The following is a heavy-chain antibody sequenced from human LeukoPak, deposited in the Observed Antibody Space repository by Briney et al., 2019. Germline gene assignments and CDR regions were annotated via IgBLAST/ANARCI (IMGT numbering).Heavy chain of an antibody. CDR1: GFTFSSYG. CDR3: SVAGDPFSVDYYGMDV. Sequence: PGGSLRLSCAASGFTFSSYGMHWVRQAPGKGLEWVAVIWYDGSNKYYADSVKGRFTISRDNSKNTLYLQMNSLRAEDTAVYYCSVAGDPFSVDYYGMDVWGQGTTVTVSS. J-gene: IGHJ6*02. D-gene: IGHD6-19*01. CDR2: IWYDGSNK. V-gene: IGHV3-33*01.